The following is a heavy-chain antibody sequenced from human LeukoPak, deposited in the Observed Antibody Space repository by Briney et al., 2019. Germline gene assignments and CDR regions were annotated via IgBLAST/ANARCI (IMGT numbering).Heavy chain of an antibody. Sequence: PGRSLRLSCAVSGFTFGTSGTHLVRYGIHWVRQAPGKGLECVAVMWFDGTGKYYADSVKGRFTISGDSSKNTVYLQMNTLTAEDTAVYYCVTSWGRQQRDYWGQGTPVTVSS. CDR1: GFTFGTSGTHLVRYG. J-gene: IGHJ4*02. CDR3: VTSWGRQQRDY. D-gene: IGHD7-27*01. CDR2: MWFDGTGK. V-gene: IGHV3-33*01.